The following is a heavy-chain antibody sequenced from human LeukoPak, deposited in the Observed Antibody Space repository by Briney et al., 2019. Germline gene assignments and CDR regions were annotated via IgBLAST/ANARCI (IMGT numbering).Heavy chain of an antibody. J-gene: IGHJ4*02. V-gene: IGHV3-7*02. CDR3: VGLGENY. CDR1: GFTFRRYW. CDR2: INQDGSEK. D-gene: IGHD3-10*01. Sequence: GGSLRLSCAASGFTFRRYWMSWARQASGKGLEWVANINQDGSEKYYVDSVKGRFTISRDNAKNSLYLQMNSLRAGDTAVYYCVGLGENYWGQGTLVTVSS.